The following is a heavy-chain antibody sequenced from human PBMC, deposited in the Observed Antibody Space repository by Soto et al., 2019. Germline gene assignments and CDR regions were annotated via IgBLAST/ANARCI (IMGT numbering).Heavy chain of an antibody. CDR2: IVVGSGNT. CDR3: ARVWRYSSSWPRNWFDP. Sequence: ASVKVSCKASGFTFTSPAMQWVRQARGQRLEWIGWIVVGSGNTNYAQKFQERVTISRDMSTSTAYMELSSLRSEDTAVYYCARVWRYSSSWPRNWFDPWGQGTLVTVSS. CDR1: GFTFTSPA. V-gene: IGHV1-58*02. D-gene: IGHD6-13*01. J-gene: IGHJ5*02.